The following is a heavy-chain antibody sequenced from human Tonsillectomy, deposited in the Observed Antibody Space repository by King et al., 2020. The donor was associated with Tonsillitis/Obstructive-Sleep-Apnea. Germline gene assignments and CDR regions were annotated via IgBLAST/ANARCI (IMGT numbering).Heavy chain of an antibody. D-gene: IGHD6-13*01. CDR1: GFTFDDYA. Sequence: VQLVESGGGLVQPGRSLRLSCAASGFTFDDYAMHWVRQAPGKGLEWVSGISWDSGSIAYADSVKGRFTISRDNARNSLYLQMNSLRPGDTALYYCAKGAAATRYNWFDPWGQGTLVTVSS. J-gene: IGHJ5*02. CDR3: AKGAAATRYNWFDP. CDR2: ISWDSGSI. V-gene: IGHV3-9*01.